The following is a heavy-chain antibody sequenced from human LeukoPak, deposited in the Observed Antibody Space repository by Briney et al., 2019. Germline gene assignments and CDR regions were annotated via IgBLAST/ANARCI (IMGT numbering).Heavy chain of an antibody. CDR2: ISHRGST. Sequence: SETLSLTCTVSGGSISGYYWSWIRQPPGKALEWIGYISHRGSTKYNFSLKSRVTMSVDTSKNQFSLKLSSVIAADTAMYYCARGFEGVAGWFDPWGQGTLVTVSS. CDR1: GGSISGYY. D-gene: IGHD3-16*01. CDR3: ARGFEGVAGWFDP. V-gene: IGHV4-59*01. J-gene: IGHJ5*02.